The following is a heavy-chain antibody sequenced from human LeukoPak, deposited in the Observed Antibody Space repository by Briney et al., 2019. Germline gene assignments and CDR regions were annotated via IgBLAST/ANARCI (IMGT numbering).Heavy chain of an antibody. V-gene: IGHV4-34*01. J-gene: IGHJ6*03. D-gene: IGHD4-17*01. CDR1: GGSYSGYY. Sequence: SETLTLTCAVYGGSYSGYYWSWIRQPPGKGLEWIGEINHSGSTNYNPSLKSRVTISVDTSKNQFSLKLSSVTAADTAVYYCARVTTVTRGVYYYYMDVWGKGTTVTVSS. CDR2: INHSGST. CDR3: ARVTTVTRGVYYYYMDV.